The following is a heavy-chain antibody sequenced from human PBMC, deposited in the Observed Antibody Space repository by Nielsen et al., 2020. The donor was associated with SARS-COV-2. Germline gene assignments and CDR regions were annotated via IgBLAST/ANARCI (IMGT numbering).Heavy chain of an antibody. CDR3: ARQGWNYNYYYYGMDV. V-gene: IGHV5-51*01. Sequence: VRQMPGKGLEWMGIIYPGGPQTRYSPSFEGQVSMSVDTSISTAYLQWSSLKASDTAMYYCARQGWNYNYYYYGMDVWGQGTTVTVSS. D-gene: IGHD1-7*01. CDR2: IYPGGPQT. J-gene: IGHJ6*02.